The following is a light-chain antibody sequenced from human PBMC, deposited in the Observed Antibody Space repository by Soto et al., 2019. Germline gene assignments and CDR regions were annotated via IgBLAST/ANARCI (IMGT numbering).Light chain of an antibody. CDR1: QSVSTN. Sequence: DIVMTPSQATLSESPGDRATISCRASQSVSTNLAWYQQKPGQAPRLLIYGASTRATGIPARSSGSESGTEFTLTISSLQSEDFAVYACQQYNTWPPTCGQGTKGDIK. CDR3: QQYNTWPPT. CDR2: GAS. V-gene: IGKV3-15*01. J-gene: IGKJ1*01.